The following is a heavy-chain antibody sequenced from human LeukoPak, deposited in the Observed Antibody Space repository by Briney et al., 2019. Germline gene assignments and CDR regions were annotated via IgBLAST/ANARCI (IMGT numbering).Heavy chain of an antibody. CDR1: GGTFSSYA. CDR3: ARVVVDTAMIGSRFFDY. Sequence: ASVKVSCKASGGTFSSYAISWVRQAPGQGLECMGWISAYNGNTNYAQKVQGRVTMTTDTSTSTAYMELRGLTSDDTAVYYCARVVVDTAMIGSRFFDYWGQGALVTVSS. CDR2: ISAYNGNT. J-gene: IGHJ4*02. V-gene: IGHV1-18*01. D-gene: IGHD5-18*01.